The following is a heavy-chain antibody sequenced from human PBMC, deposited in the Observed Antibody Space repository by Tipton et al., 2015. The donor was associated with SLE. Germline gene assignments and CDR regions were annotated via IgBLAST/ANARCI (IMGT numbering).Heavy chain of an antibody. J-gene: IGHJ6*03. CDR2: ISYDGTYK. CDR1: GFTFISYA. V-gene: IGHV3-30*18. Sequence: SLRLSCTASGFTFISYAMHWVRQAPGKGLEWVAVISYDGTYKYYADSVQGRFTISRDNAKNTLFLQMNSLRAEDTALYYCAKDVTAMIGEYYYYYMDVWGKGTTCTVSS. CDR3: AKDVTAMIGEYYYYYMDV. D-gene: IGHD5-18*01.